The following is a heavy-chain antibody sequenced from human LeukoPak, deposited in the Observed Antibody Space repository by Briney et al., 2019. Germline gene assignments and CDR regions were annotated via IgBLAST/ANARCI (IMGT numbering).Heavy chain of an antibody. Sequence: GESLKISCEGSGYSFTTYWIGWVRQMPGKDLEWMGIIYPGDSDTRYSPSFQGQVTISADKSISTAYLEWSSLRASDTAIYYCARLPKYGSGRPDAFDIWGQGTMVTVSS. CDR3: ARLPKYGSGRPDAFDI. CDR2: IYPGDSDT. V-gene: IGHV5-51*01. CDR1: GYSFTTYW. J-gene: IGHJ3*02. D-gene: IGHD3-10*01.